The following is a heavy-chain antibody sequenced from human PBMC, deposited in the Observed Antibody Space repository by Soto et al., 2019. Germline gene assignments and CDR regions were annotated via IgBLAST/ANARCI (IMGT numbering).Heavy chain of an antibody. D-gene: IGHD1-7*01. V-gene: IGHV3-7*01. CDR3: ARDLVETGTIFYYYYYMDV. J-gene: IGHJ6*03. CDR1: GFTFSSYW. Sequence: GGSLRLSCAASGFTFSSYWMSWVRQAPGKGLEWVANIKQDGSEKYYVDSVKGRFTISRDNAKNSLYLQMNSLRAEDTAVYYCARDLVETGTIFYYYYYMDVWGKGTTVTVSS. CDR2: IKQDGSEK.